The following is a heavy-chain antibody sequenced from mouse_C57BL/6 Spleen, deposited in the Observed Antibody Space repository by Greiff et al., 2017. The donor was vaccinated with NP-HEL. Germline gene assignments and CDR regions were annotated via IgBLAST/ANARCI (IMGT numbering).Heavy chain of an antibody. CDR3: SRWGPYYFDY. Sequence: QVQLQQPGAELVRPGSSVKLSCKASGYTFTSYWMHWVKQRPIQGLEWIGNIDPSDSETHYNQKFKDKATLTVDKSSSTAYMRLSSLTSEDSAVYYCSRWGPYYFDYWGQGTTLTVAS. V-gene: IGHV1-52*01. CDR2: IDPSDSET. CDR1: GYTFTSYW. J-gene: IGHJ2*01.